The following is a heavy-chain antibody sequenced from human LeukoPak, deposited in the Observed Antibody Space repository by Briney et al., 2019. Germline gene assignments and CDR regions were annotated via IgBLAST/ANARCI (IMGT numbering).Heavy chain of an antibody. Sequence: GGSLRLSCEASGFTFSSDAMNWVRQAPGKGLEWVSVISGSGDNTYYADSVKGRFTISRDNSKNTLYLQMNSLRVEDTAVYYCAKDSTASCYSPLDYWGQGTLVTVSS. J-gene: IGHJ4*02. V-gene: IGHV3-23*01. CDR2: ISGSGDNT. D-gene: IGHD2-15*01. CDR3: AKDSTASCYSPLDY. CDR1: GFTFSSDA.